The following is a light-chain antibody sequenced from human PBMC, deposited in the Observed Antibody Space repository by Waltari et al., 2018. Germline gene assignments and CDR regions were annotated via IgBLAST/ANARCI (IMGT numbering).Light chain of an antibody. CDR1: SSDVGGYHY. CDR3: SSYTSSSTLYV. CDR2: EVS. J-gene: IGLJ1*01. V-gene: IGLV2-14*01. Sequence: QSALTQPASVSGYPGQSITISCTGTSSDVGGYHYVSWYQQHPGKAPKLMIYEVSNRPSGVSNRFSGSKSGNTASLTISGLQAEDEADYYCSSYTSSSTLYVFGAGTKVTVL.